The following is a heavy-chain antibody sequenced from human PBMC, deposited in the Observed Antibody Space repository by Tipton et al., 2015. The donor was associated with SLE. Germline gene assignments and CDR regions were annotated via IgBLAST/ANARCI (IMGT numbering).Heavy chain of an antibody. CDR3: AKDVIAAAGTWYFDY. CDR1: GFTFSSYA. CDR2: ISGSGGST. V-gene: IGHV3-23*01. D-gene: IGHD6-13*01. J-gene: IGHJ4*02. Sequence: SLRLSCAASGFTFSSYAMSWVRQAPGKGLEWVSAISGSGGSTYYADSVKGRFTISRDNSKNTLYPQMNSLRAEDTAVYYCAKDVIAAAGTWYFDYWGQGTLVTVSS.